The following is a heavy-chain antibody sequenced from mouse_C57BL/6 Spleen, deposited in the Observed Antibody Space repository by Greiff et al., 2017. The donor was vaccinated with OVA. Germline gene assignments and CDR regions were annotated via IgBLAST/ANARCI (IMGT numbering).Heavy chain of an antibody. D-gene: IGHD1-1*01. CDR2: INPSTGGT. V-gene: IGHV1-42*01. Sequence: EVQLQQSGPELVKPGASVKISCKASGYSFTGYYMNWVKQSPEKSLEWIGEINPSTGGTTYNQKFKAKATLTVDKSSSTAYMQLKSLTSEDSAVYYCASSYYYGSSYWYFDVWGTGTTVTVSS. J-gene: IGHJ1*03. CDR3: ASSYYYGSSYWYFDV. CDR1: GYSFTGYY.